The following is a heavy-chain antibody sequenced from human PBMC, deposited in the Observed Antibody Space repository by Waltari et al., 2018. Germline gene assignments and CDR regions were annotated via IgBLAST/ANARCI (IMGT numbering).Heavy chain of an antibody. CDR2: RKQDGREK. V-gene: IGHV3-7*03. CDR1: GFTFSSYW. CDR3: ARHRLRNFWSGYSEGYFDY. J-gene: IGHJ4*02. D-gene: IGHD3-3*01. Sequence: EVQLVESGGGLVQPGGSLRLSCAASGFTFSSYWMSWVSQAPGKGLEWVANRKQDGREKYYVDSVKGRFTISRDNAKNSLYLQMNSLRAEDTAVYYCARHRLRNFWSGYSEGYFDYWGQGTLVTVSS.